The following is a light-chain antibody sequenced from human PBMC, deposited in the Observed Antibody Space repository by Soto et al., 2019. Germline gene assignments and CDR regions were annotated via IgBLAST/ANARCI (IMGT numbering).Light chain of an antibody. CDR1: QSVSSSY. CDR3: QQYGSSPPLT. Sequence: EIVLTQSPGTLSSSPGERATLSCRASQSVSSSYLAWYQQKTGQPPRLLIYGASSRATGIPDRFSGSGSGTDFTLTISRLEPEDFAVYYCQQYGSSPPLTFGGGTKVEIK. V-gene: IGKV3-20*01. CDR2: GAS. J-gene: IGKJ4*01.